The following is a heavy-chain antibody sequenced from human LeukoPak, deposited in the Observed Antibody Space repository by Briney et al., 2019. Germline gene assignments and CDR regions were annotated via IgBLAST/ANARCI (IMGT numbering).Heavy chain of an antibody. J-gene: IGHJ4*02. CDR2: ISGNGDYT. V-gene: IGHV3-23*01. CDR3: AKXXXAAAXSFDY. Sequence: GGSLRLSCAASGFTFSSYAMSWVRQAPGKGLEWVSTISGNGDYTYYADSVKGRFTISRDNSKNTLYLQMNSLRADDTAVYYCAKXXXAAAXSFDYWGQGTLVSVSS. CDR1: GFTFSSYA. D-gene: IGHD6-13*01.